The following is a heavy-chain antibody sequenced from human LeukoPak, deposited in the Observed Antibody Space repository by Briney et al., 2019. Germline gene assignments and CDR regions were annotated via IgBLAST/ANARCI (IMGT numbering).Heavy chain of an antibody. CDR1: GYTFTSYG. CDR3: ARDQSDYDFWSGYLYYFDY. Sequence: ASVKVSCKASGYTFTSYGISWVRQAPGQGLEWMGWTSAYNGNTNYAQKLQGRVTMTTDTSTSTAYMELRSLRSDDTAVYYCARDQSDYDFWSGYLYYFDYWGQGTLVTVSS. D-gene: IGHD3-3*01. CDR2: TSAYNGNT. J-gene: IGHJ4*02. V-gene: IGHV1-18*01.